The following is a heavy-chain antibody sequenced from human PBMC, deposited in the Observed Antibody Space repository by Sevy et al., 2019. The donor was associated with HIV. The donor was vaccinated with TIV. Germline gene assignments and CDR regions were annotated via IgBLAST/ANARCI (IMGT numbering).Heavy chain of an antibody. CDR2: ISSDGVST. V-gene: IGHV3-64D*06. CDR1: VFSFSNSA. CDR3: VKDPDYNFWRGDYGMDV. J-gene: IGHJ6*02. Sequence: GGSLRLSCSGSVFSFSNSATNWVRQTPGKGLKYVSAISSDGVSTYYTDSVRGRFTISRDNSKNTLYLQMSSLRVEDTAVYYCVKDPDYNFWRGDYGMDVWGQGTTVTVSS. D-gene: IGHD3-3*01.